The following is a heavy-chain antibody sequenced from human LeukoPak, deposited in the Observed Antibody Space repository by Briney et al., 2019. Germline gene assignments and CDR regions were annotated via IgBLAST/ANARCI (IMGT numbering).Heavy chain of an antibody. D-gene: IGHD6-19*01. CDR1: GFTFSSYA. J-gene: IGHJ4*02. V-gene: IGHV3-23*01. Sequence: GGSLRLSCAASGFTFSSYAMSWVRQAPGKGLEWVSAISGSGGSTYYADSVKGRFTISRDNSRNTLYLQMNSLRAEDTAVYYCAEDGSGWTTDRFDYWGQGTLVTVSS. CDR3: AEDGSGWTTDRFDY. CDR2: ISGSGGST.